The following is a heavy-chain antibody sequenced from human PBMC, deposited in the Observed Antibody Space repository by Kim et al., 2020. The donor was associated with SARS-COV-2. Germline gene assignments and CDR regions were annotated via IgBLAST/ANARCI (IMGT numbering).Heavy chain of an antibody. J-gene: IGHJ6*02. CDR1: GGSFSGYY. D-gene: IGHD3-10*01. CDR3: ARGRRVRGVTQKYGMDV. Sequence: SETLSLTCAVYGGSFSGYYWSWIRQPPGKGLEWIGEINHSGSTNYNPSLKSRVTISVDTSKNQFSLKLSSVTAADTAVYYCARGRRVRGVTQKYGMDVWGQGTTVTVSS. V-gene: IGHV4-34*01. CDR2: INHSGST.